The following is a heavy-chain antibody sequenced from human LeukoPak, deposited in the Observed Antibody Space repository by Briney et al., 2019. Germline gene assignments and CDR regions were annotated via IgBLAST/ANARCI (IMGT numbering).Heavy chain of an antibody. D-gene: IGHD2-2*01. V-gene: IGHV4-34*01. CDR1: GGSFSGYY. Sequence: PSETLSLTCAVYGGSFSGYYWSWIRQPPGKGLEWIGEINHSGSTNYNPSLKSRVTISVGTSKNQFSLKLSSVTAADTAVYYCSEYCSTSTCPPRRDYYYGMDVWGQGTTVTVSS. CDR3: SEYCSTSTCPPRRDYYYGMDV. J-gene: IGHJ6*02. CDR2: INHSGST.